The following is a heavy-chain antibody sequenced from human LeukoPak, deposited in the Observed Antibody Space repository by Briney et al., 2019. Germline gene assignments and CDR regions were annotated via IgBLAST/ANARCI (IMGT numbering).Heavy chain of an antibody. Sequence: ASVKVSCKASGYTFTNYYIHWVRQAPGQGLEWMGIFDPRGVGTSYAQKFLGRVTMTTDTSTSTVYMDLNRLTSDDTAVYYCARPARSDTSGAFAIWGQGTLVTVSS. V-gene: IGHV1-46*01. CDR1: GYTFTNYY. J-gene: IGHJ3*02. CDR3: ARPARSDTSGAFAI. CDR2: FDPRGVGT. D-gene: IGHD6-25*01.